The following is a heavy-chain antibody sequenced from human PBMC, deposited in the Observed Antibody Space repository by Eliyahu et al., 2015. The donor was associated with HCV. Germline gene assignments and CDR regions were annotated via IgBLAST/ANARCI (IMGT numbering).Heavy chain of an antibody. V-gene: IGHV3-21*01. J-gene: IGHJ6*02. D-gene: IGHD2-2*02. CDR1: GFTFSTYS. CDR2: ISSSSTYI. Sequence: EVQLVESGGGLVKPGGSLRLSCAASGFTFSTYSMNWVRQAPGKGLEWVSSISSSSTYIYYADSVKGRFTISRDNVKNSLFLQLNSLRAEDTAVFYCARGLGHITIVPGAIPPFYYYGMDVWGLGTTVTVSS. CDR3: ARGLGHITIVPGAIPPFYYYGMDV.